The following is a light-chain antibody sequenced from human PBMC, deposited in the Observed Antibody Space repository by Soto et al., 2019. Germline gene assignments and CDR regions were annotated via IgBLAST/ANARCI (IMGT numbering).Light chain of an antibody. CDR2: DAS. J-gene: IGKJ2*01. CDR3: QQSYTSPRT. V-gene: IGKV1-39*01. Sequence: DIQMTQSPPSLSASVGDRVTITCRASQTIGTYLNWYQKKPEKPPKLLIYDASNLQTGVPSRFSGSGSGAEFALTFSSLQPEDFATYYCQQSYTSPRTFGQGTKLDIK. CDR1: QTIGTY.